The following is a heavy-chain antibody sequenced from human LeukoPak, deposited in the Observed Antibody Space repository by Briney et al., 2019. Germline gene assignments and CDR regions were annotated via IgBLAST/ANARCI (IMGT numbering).Heavy chain of an antibody. CDR2: IYYSGST. D-gene: IGHD3-9*01. CDR1: GGSISSYY. Sequence: SETLSLTCTVSGGSISSYYWSWIRQPPGKGLEWIGYIYYSGSTNYNPSLKSRVTISVDTSKNQFSLKLSSVTAADTAVYYCARETIGAFDIWGQGTMVTVSS. V-gene: IGHV4-59*01. CDR3: ARETIGAFDI. J-gene: IGHJ3*02.